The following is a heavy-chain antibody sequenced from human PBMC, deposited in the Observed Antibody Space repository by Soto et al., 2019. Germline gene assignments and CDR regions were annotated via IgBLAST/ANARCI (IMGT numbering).Heavy chain of an antibody. CDR3: ARDFFIAAAGTTWFDP. D-gene: IGHD6-13*01. J-gene: IGHJ5*02. V-gene: IGHV1-18*01. CDR1: GYTFTSYG. CDR2: ISAYNGNT. Sequence: QVPLVQSGAEVKKPGASVKVSCKASGYTFTSYGISWVRQAPGQGLEWMGWISAYNGNTNYAQKLQGRVTITTDTSTSTAYMELRSLRSDDTAVYYCARDFFIAAAGTTWFDPWGQGTLVTVSS.